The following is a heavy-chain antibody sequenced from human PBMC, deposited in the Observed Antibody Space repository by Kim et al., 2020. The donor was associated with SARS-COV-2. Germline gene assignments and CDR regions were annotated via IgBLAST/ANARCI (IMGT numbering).Heavy chain of an antibody. V-gene: IGHV3-53*01. CDR1: GFTVSSNY. Sequence: GGSLRLSCAASGFTVSSNYMSWVRQAPGKGLEWVSVIYSGGSTYYADSVKGRFTISRDNSKNTLYLQMNSLRAEDTAVYYCARDKDYYYGMDVWGQGTTVTVSS. CDR2: IYSGGST. J-gene: IGHJ6*02. CDR3: ARDKDYYYGMDV.